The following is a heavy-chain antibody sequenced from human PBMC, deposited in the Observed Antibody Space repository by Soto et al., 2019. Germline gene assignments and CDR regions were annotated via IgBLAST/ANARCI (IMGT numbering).Heavy chain of an antibody. J-gene: IGHJ6*03. V-gene: IGHV1-3*01. CDR3: ARSSPPNMFRGFVSDSYMDV. D-gene: IGHD3-10*01. Sequence: ASVKVSCKASGYTFTSYAMHWVRQAPGQRLEWMGWINAGNGNTKYSQKFQGRVTITRDTSASTAYMELSSLRSEDTAVYYCARSSPPNMFRGFVSDSYMDVWGKGTTVTVSS. CDR1: GYTFTSYA. CDR2: INAGNGNT.